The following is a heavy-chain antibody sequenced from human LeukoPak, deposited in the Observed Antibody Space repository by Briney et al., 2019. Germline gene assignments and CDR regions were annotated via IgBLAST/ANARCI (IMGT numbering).Heavy chain of an antibody. CDR1: GFTFSSYW. J-gene: IGHJ6*02. Sequence: GGSLRLSCAASGFTFSSYWMRWVRQAPGKGLLWVSRINSDGTTTYYADSVKGRFTISRDNAKNTLYLQMNSLRAEDTAVYYCARGNYYGMDVWGQGTTVTVSS. V-gene: IGHV3-74*01. CDR3: ARGNYYGMDV. CDR2: INSDGTTT.